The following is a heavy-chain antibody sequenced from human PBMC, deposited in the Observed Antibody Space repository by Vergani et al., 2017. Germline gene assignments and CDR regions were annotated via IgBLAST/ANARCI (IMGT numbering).Heavy chain of an antibody. D-gene: IGHD3-9*01. V-gene: IGHV3-48*03. Sequence: EVQLVESGGGLVQPGGSLRLSCAASGFTFSSYEMNWVRQAPGKGLEWVSYISSSGSTIYYADSVKGRFTISRDNAKNSLYLQMNSLRAEDTAVYYCARGPSFYDILTGYEDYWGQGTLVTVSS. CDR1: GFTFSSYE. J-gene: IGHJ4*02. CDR2: ISSSGSTI. CDR3: ARGPSFYDILTGYEDY.